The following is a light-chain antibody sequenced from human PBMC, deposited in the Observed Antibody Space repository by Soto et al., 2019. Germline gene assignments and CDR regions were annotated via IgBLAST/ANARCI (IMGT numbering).Light chain of an antibody. CDR2: EVT. Sequence: QSVLTQPASVSGSPGQSITISCTGASSDVGTYNLVSWYQQYPDTAPKLMIYEVTKRPSGVSNRFSGSKSGDTASLTISGLQAEDEADYFCCSYTGSNTWVFGGGTKLTVL. V-gene: IGLV2-23*02. CDR3: CSYTGSNTWV. J-gene: IGLJ3*02. CDR1: SSDVGTYNL.